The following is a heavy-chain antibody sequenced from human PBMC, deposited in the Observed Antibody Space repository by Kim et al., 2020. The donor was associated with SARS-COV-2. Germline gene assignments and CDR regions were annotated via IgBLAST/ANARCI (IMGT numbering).Heavy chain of an antibody. CDR2: WIT. V-gene: IGHV6-1*01. J-gene: IGHJ4*02. Sequence: WITDAALPLQGRITISPDTSKNQFSLQLNSVTPGDTAVYYCARESVSFDYWGQGTLLTVSS. CDR3: ARESVSFDY.